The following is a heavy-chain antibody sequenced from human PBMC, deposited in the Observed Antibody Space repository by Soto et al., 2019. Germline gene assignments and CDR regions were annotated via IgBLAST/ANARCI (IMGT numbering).Heavy chain of an antibody. CDR2: ILALESHK. CDR3: ETGLKDASNRPSFDS. Sequence: GGSLRLSCIGSGFNFSDYYLNWIRYTPGKGLEWVSSILALESHKYYTASVLGRFSISRDNARKSLFLQMTDLRVEDTGIYFCETGLKDASNRPSFDSWGPGTEVTVSS. V-gene: IGHV3-11*01. D-gene: IGHD2-2*01. CDR1: GFNFSDYY. J-gene: IGHJ4*02.